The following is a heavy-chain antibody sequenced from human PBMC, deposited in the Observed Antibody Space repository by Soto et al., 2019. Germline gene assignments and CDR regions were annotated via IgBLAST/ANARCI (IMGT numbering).Heavy chain of an antibody. CDR1: GGSISSYY. CDR3: ARDLYSSSRGYYYYYYGMDV. Sequence: SETLSLTCTVSGGSISSYYWSWIRQPPGKGLEWIGYIYYSGSTNYNPSLKSRVTISVDTSKNQFSLKLSSVTVADTAVYYCARDLYSSSRGYYYYYYGMDVWGQGTTVTVS. J-gene: IGHJ6*02. D-gene: IGHD6-6*01. CDR2: IYYSGST. V-gene: IGHV4-59*01.